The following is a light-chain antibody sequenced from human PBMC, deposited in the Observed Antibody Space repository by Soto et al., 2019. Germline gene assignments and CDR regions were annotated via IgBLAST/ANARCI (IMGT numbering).Light chain of an antibody. CDR1: SSNVGRNT. J-gene: IGLJ2*01. CDR2: SNN. Sequence: QSVLTQPPSASGTPGQRVTISCSGSSSNVGRNTVNWYQQLPGTAPKLLIYSNNQRPSGVPDRFSGSKSGTSASLAISGLQSEDEADYYCAAWDYSLNAVVFGGGTKVTVL. CDR3: AAWDYSLNAVV. V-gene: IGLV1-44*01.